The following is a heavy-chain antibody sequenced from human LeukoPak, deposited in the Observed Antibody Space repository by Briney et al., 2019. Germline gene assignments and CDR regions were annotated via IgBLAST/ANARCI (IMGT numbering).Heavy chain of an antibody. CDR1: GDSISSYY. CDR2: IYYSGST. Sequence: SETLSLTCTVSGDSISSYYWSWIRQPPGKGLEWIGYIYYSGSTNYNPSLESRVTISVDTSKDQVSLKLTSVTAADTAVYYCARAPSSYASDGMDVWGQGTTVTVSS. V-gene: IGHV4-59*01. J-gene: IGHJ6*02. D-gene: IGHD3-16*01. CDR3: ARAPSSYASDGMDV.